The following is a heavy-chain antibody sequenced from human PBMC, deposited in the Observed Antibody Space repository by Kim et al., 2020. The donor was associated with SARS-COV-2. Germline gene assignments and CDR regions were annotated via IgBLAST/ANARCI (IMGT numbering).Heavy chain of an antibody. Sequence: GESLKISCKGSGYSFTSYWIGLVRQMPGKGLEWMGIIYPGDSDTRYSPSFQGQVTISADKSISTAYLQWSSLKASDTAMYYCARTFTHCSGGSCYPDAFDIWGQGTMVTVSS. CDR2: IYPGDSDT. D-gene: IGHD2-15*01. CDR3: ARTFTHCSGGSCYPDAFDI. CDR1: GYSFTSYW. J-gene: IGHJ3*02. V-gene: IGHV5-51*01.